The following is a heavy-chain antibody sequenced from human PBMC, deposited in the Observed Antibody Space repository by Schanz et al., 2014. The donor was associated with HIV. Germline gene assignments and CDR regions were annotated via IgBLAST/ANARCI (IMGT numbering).Heavy chain of an antibody. Sequence: QVQLVQSRAEVKKPGSSVKVSCRASGYTFTTYGITWVRQAPGQGLEWMGWISGYKGNTNYAQKLQGRLTMTTDTSTSTAYMELRSLRSDDTAVYYCARDGTELGYNWFDPWGQGTLVTVSS. CDR3: ARDGTELGYNWFDP. CDR1: GYTFTTYG. J-gene: IGHJ5*02. D-gene: IGHD7-27*01. CDR2: ISGYKGNT. V-gene: IGHV1-18*01.